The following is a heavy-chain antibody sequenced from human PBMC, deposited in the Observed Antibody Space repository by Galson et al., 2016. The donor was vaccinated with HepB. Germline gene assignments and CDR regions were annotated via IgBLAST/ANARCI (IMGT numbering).Heavy chain of an antibody. D-gene: IGHD5-18*01. CDR1: GFTFSTYA. CDR2: ISGSGDT. V-gene: IGHV3-23*01. Sequence: SLRLSCAASGFTFSTYAMRWVRQAPGKGLEWVSGISGSGDTKFADSVKGRFTISRDNSKTTLCLQMNSLRVEDTAVYYCAKISVQYSYHYWGFDYWGQGTLVTVSS. J-gene: IGHJ4*02. CDR3: AKISVQYSYHYWGFDY.